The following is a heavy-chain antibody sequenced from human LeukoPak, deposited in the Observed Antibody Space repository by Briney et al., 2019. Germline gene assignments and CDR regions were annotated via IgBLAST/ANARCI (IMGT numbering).Heavy chain of an antibody. CDR1: GGSISSYY. Sequence: SETLSLTCTVSGGSISSYYCSWIRQPPGKGLEWIGYIYYSGSTNYNPSLKSRVTISVDTSKNQFSLKLSSVTAADTAVYYCARIRYSGSPITRYYYYMDVWGKGTTVTVSS. J-gene: IGHJ6*03. CDR2: IYYSGST. CDR3: ARIRYSGSPITRYYYYMDV. D-gene: IGHD1-26*01. V-gene: IGHV4-59*01.